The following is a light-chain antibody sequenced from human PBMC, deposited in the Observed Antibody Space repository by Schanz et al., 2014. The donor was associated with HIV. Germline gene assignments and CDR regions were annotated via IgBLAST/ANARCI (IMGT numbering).Light chain of an antibody. CDR2: GNI. J-gene: IGLJ1*01. CDR1: SSNIGSSA. V-gene: IGLV1-40*01. Sequence: QSVLTQPPSASGTPGQRVTISCSGSSSNIGSSAVNWYQQPPGTAPKLLIYGNINRPSGVPDRFSASKSGTSASLAITGLQADDEGDYYCQSYDSSLRGYVFGAGTKLTVL. CDR3: QSYDSSLRGYV.